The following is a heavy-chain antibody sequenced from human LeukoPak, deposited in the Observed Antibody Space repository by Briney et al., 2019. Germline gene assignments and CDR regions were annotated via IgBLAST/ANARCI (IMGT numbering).Heavy chain of an antibody. Sequence: GRSLRLSCAASGFTFSSYAMHWVRQAPGKGLEWVAVISYDGSNKYYADSVKGRFTISRDNSKNTLCLQMNSLRAEDTAVYYCASVLTGTTSDYWGQGTLVTVSS. CDR3: ASVLTGTTSDY. J-gene: IGHJ4*02. CDR2: ISYDGSNK. CDR1: GFTFSSYA. V-gene: IGHV3-30-3*01. D-gene: IGHD1-20*01.